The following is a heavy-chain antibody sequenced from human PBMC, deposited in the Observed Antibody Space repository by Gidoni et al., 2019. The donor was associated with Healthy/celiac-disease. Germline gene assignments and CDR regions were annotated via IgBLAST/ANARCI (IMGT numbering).Heavy chain of an antibody. V-gene: IGHV4-34*01. J-gene: IGHJ5*02. CDR1: GGSFSGHY. CDR2: INHSGST. D-gene: IGHD3-10*01. CDR3: ARVRYYGSGSYYKGSNWFDP. Sequence: QLQLQQLGAGLLTPSATLSLTCPVYGGSFSGHYWSWIRQPPGKGLEWIGEINHSGSTNYNPSLKSRVTISVDTSKNQFSLKLSSVTAADTAVYYCARVRYYGSGSYYKGSNWFDPWGQGTLVTVSS.